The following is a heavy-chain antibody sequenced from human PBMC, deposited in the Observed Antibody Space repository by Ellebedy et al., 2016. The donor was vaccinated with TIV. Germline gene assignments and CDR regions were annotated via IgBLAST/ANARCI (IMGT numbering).Heavy chain of an antibody. D-gene: IGHD3-22*01. CDR3: AKGRGGGSDSSAPRYYFDY. J-gene: IGHJ4*02. V-gene: IGHV3-23*01. CDR1: GFIFSTYA. CDR2: IYRGGGTR. Sequence: GESLKISCVGSGFIFSTYATAWVRQTPGKGLEWASGIYRGGGTRNYADSVKGRFIISRDNSKKTLYLQMNSLRAEDTAVYYCAKGRGGGSDSSAPRYYFDYWGLGTLVTVSS.